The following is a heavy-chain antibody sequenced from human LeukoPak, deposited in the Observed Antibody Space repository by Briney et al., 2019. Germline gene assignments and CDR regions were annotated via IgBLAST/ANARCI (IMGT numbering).Heavy chain of an antibody. CDR2: ITSGSITT. J-gene: IGHJ4*02. D-gene: IGHD3-10*01. CDR1: GFSFGTYA. CDR3: ARVEYYSGSYEDY. Sequence: GGSLRLSCAASGFSFGTYAMSWVRQAPGKGLEWLSHITSGSITTHYADSVKGRFTVSRDNPENSLYLQMNSLRDEDTAVYYCARVEYYSGSYEDYWGQGTLVTVSS. V-gene: IGHV3-48*02.